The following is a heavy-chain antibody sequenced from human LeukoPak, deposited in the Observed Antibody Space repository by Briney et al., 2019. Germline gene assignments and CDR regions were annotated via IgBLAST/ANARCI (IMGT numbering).Heavy chain of an antibody. CDR1: GFTFSSYE. D-gene: IGHD1-26*01. J-gene: IGHJ3*02. CDR3: ASHTKEYSGSYSDDAFDI. CDR2: ISSSGSTI. V-gene: IGHV3-48*03. Sequence: GGSLRLSCAASGFTFSSYEMNWVRQAPGKGLEWVSYISSSGSTIYYADSVKGRFTISRDNAKNSLYLQMNSLRAEDTAVYYCASHTKEYSGSYSDDAFDIWGQGTMVTVSS.